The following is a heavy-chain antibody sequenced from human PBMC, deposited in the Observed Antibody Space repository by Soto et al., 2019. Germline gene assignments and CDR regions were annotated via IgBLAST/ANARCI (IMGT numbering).Heavy chain of an antibody. D-gene: IGHD2-2*01. J-gene: IGHJ5*02. CDR1: GGSFSGYY. CDR3: ARGGHRSKTWGGRWFDP. Sequence: PSETLSLACAVYGGSFSGYYWRWILQPPGKGLEWIGEINHSGSTKYNPSLKSRVTISVDTSKNQFSLKPSSVTAADKAVYYCARGGHRSKTWGGRWFDPWGQGTLVTVSS. CDR2: INHSGST. V-gene: IGHV4-34*01.